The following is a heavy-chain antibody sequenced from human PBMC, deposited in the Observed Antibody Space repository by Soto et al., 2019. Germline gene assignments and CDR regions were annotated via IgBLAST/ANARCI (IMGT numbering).Heavy chain of an antibody. CDR2: INHSGST. CDR1: GGSFSGYY. V-gene: IGHV4-34*01. D-gene: IGHD1-1*01. CDR3: ARGRRLNWFDP. J-gene: IGHJ5*02. Sequence: QVQLQQWGAGLLKPSETLSLTCAVYGGSFSGYYWSWIRQPPGKGLEWIGEINHSGSTNYNPSLKSRVTISVDTSKNQFSLKLSSVTAADTAVYYCARGRRLNWFDPWGQGTLLTVSS.